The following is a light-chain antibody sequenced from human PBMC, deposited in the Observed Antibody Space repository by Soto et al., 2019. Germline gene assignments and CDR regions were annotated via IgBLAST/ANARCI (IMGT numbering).Light chain of an antibody. V-gene: IGKV3-20*01. CDR2: ATS. CDR1: QSVGSSY. J-gene: IGKJ2*01. Sequence: ETVLTQSPGTLSLSPGERATLSCRASQSVGSSYLAWYQQKPGQAPRLLIYATSSRATGIPDRFSGSGSGTDFTLSISRLEHEDFAVYYCQQYGSSPYTFGQGTKLEI. CDR3: QQYGSSPYT.